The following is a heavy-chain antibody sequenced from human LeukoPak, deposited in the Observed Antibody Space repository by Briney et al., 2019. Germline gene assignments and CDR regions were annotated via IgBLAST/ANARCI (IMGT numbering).Heavy chain of an antibody. CDR2: VSFDGSTK. CDR3: ARDGVRQLVFDFDY. D-gene: IGHD2-21*01. V-gene: IGHV3-30-3*01. CDR1: GFTFSSYS. Sequence: PGGSLRLSCAASGFTFSSYSMNWVRQAPGKGLEWVAVVSFDGSTKYYADSVKGRFTISRDDSKNTVYMDMNSLTAEDTAVYYCARDGVRQLVFDFDYWGQGTLVTVSS. J-gene: IGHJ4*02.